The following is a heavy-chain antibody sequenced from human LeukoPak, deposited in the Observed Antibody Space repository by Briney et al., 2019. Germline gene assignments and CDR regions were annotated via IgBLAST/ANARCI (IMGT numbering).Heavy chain of an antibody. CDR3: AREGGSGSYSVY. V-gene: IGHV1-69*04. Sequence: SVKVSCKASAGTFSSYTISWVRQAPGQGLEWMGRIIPILGIANYAQKFQGRVTITADKSTSTAYMELSSLRSEDTAVYYCAREGGSGSYSVYWGQGTLVTVSS. J-gene: IGHJ4*02. D-gene: IGHD3-10*01. CDR1: AGTFSSYT. CDR2: IIPILGIA.